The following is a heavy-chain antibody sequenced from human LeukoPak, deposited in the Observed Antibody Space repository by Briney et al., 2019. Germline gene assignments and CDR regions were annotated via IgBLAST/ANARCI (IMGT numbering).Heavy chain of an antibody. V-gene: IGHV3-21*01. CDR1: GFTFSSYE. D-gene: IGHD6-19*01. J-gene: IGHJ4*02. CDR3: ARGKYSSGWFDY. CDR2: ITTSSTYI. Sequence: GGSLRLSCAASGFTFSSYEMNWVRQAPGKGLGWVSSITTSSTYISYADSVKGRFTISRDNAKNSLYLQMNSLRAEDTAVYYCARGKYSSGWFDYWGQGTLVTVSS.